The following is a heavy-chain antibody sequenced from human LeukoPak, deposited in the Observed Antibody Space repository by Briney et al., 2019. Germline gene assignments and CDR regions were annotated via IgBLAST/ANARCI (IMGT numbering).Heavy chain of an antibody. J-gene: IGHJ4*02. D-gene: IGHD2-2*01. Sequence: SVEVSCTASGGTFSSYAISWVRQAPGQGLEWMGGIIPIFGTANYAQKFQGRVTITADESTSTAYMELSSLRSEDTAVYYCARDYGSTSRSHYYWGQGTLVTVSS. V-gene: IGHV1-69*01. CDR3: ARDYGSTSRSHYY. CDR2: IIPIFGTA. CDR1: GGTFSSYA.